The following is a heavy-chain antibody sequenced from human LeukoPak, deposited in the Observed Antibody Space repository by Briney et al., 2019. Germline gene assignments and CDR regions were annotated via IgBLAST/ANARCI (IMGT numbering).Heavy chain of an antibody. V-gene: IGHV1-2*02. CDR3: ARDSDYGGNTWFDP. J-gene: IGHJ5*02. Sequence: ASVKVSCKASGYTFPGYYMHGVRQAPGQGLEWMGWINPNSVGTNYAQKFQGRVTMTRDTSISTAYMELSRLRSDDTAVYYCARDSDYGGNTWFDPWGQGTLVTVSS. D-gene: IGHD4-23*01. CDR1: GYTFPGYY. CDR2: INPNSVGT.